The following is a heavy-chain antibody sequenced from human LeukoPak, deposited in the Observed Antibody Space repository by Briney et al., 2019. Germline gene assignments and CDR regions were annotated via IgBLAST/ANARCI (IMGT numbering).Heavy chain of an antibody. CDR3: ARDRVTGPLEGWLDP. Sequence: ASVTVSCTASGYTFTSYGITWVRQAPGQGLEWMGWISAYNGNTNYAQNLQGGVTMTTDTSTSTAYMELRSLRSDDTAVYYCARDRVTGPLEGWLDPWGQGTLVTVSS. D-gene: IGHD2-21*02. V-gene: IGHV1-18*01. J-gene: IGHJ5*02. CDR1: GYTFTSYG. CDR2: ISAYNGNT.